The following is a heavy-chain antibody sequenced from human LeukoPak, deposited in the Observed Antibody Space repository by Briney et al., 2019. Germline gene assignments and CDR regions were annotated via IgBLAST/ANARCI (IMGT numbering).Heavy chain of an antibody. J-gene: IGHJ6*02. CDR2: IYYSGST. CDR1: GGSISSSSYY. V-gene: IGHV4-39*07. Sequence: PSETLSLTCTVSGGSISSSSYYWGWIRQPPGKGLEWIGSIYYSGSTYYNPSLKSRVTISVDTSKDQFSLKLSSVTAADTAVYYCARAIAAAGWWSDYGMDVWGQGTTVTVSS. CDR3: ARAIAAAGWWSDYGMDV. D-gene: IGHD6-13*01.